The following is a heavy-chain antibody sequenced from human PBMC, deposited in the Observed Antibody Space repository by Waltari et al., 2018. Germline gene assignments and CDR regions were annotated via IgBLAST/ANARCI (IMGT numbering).Heavy chain of an antibody. Sequence: EVQLVESGGGLVKPGGSLRLSCAASGFTFNTYTMNWVRQAPGKGLEWGSSISSTSSYIYYADSVKGRFTISRDNAKNSLYLQMNSLRGEDTAVYYCAKDRISTSYYYYYHMDVWGQGTTVTVSS. CDR3: AKDRISTSYYYYYHMDV. V-gene: IGHV3-21*01. D-gene: IGHD3-16*01. CDR2: ISSTSSYI. CDR1: GFTFNTYT. J-gene: IGHJ6*02.